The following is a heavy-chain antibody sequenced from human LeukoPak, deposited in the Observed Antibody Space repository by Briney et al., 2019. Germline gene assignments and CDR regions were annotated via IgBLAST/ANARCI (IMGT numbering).Heavy chain of an antibody. J-gene: IGHJ4*02. D-gene: IGHD3-10*01. CDR1: GFTFNDFA. V-gene: IGHV3-23*01. Sequence: QAGGSLRLSCAASGFTFNDFAMSWVRQAPGKGLEWVSAISGSGGSTYYADSVKGRFTISRDNSKNTLYLQMNSLRAEDTAVYYCAAAPRSYYIPYWGQGTLVTVSS. CDR2: ISGSGGST. CDR3: AAAPRSYYIPY.